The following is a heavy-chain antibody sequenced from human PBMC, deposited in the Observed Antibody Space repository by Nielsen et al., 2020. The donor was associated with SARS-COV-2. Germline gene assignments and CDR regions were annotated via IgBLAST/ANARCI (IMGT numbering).Heavy chain of an antibody. Sequence: GESLKISCAASGFTFSNYGMYWVRQAPGKGLEWVSVIYSGGTTYYADSVKGRFTISRDNSKNTVYLQMNSLRTEDTAVYYCAAAPSGDYGGYWGQGTLVTVSS. V-gene: IGHV3-NL1*01. CDR1: GFTFSNYG. CDR3: AAAPSGDYGGY. J-gene: IGHJ4*02. D-gene: IGHD4-23*01. CDR2: IYSGGTT.